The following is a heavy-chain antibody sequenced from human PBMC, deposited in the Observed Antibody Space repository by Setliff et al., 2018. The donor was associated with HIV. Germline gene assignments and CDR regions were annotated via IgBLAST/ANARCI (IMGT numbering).Heavy chain of an antibody. Sequence: SETLSLTCTVSGGSISGYWSWIRQPLGRELEWIGYIYYTGGTNYNPSLNSRVTMSIDLSNNHLSLKLRSVTTADTAIYYCVGGQKWLAFDSWGQGTLVTVSS. D-gene: IGHD5-18*01. CDR3: VGGQKWLAFDS. CDR1: GGSISGY. J-gene: IGHJ4*02. V-gene: IGHV4-59*01. CDR2: IYYTGGT.